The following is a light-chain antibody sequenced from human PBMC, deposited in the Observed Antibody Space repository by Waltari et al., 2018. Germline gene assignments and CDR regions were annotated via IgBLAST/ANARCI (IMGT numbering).Light chain of an antibody. V-gene: IGLV1-40*01. CDR2: RDD. J-gene: IGLJ2*01. CDR3: QSYDRDLNAVL. CDR1: SSNIGAGYA. Sequence: QSVLTQPPSVSGAPGQSVTIPCTVSSSNIGAGYAVHWYQQIPGSAPKVLIYRDDNRPSGVPGRFSGSKSGTSASLSVTGLHVEDEADYFCQSYDRDLNAVLFGGGTKLTVL.